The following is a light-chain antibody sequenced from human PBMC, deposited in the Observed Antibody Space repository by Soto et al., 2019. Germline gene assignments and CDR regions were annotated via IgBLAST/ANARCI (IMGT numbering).Light chain of an antibody. V-gene: IGLV1-40*01. J-gene: IGLJ2*01. Sequence: QPVLTQPPSVSGAPGQRVTISCTGSSSYIGAGYDVHWYQQLPGTAPKLLIYANTNRPSGVPDRFSGSKSGTSASLAITGLQAEDEADYYCQSYDDSLGGHVIFGGGTKVTVL. CDR3: QSYDDSLGGHVI. CDR1: SSYIGAGYD. CDR2: ANT.